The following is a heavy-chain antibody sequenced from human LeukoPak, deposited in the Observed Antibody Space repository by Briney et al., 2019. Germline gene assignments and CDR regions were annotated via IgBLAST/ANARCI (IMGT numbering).Heavy chain of an antibody. CDR1: GGSISSGDYY. CDR2: IYYSGST. J-gene: IGHJ4*02. D-gene: IGHD1-26*01. Sequence: SQTLSLTCTVSGGSISSGDYYWSWIRQPPGKGLEWIGYIYYSGSTYYNPSLKSRITISVDTSKNQFSLKLSSVTAADTAVYYCSRERNGSYSGFDYWGQGTLVTVSS. CDR3: SRERNGSYSGFDY. V-gene: IGHV4-30-4*01.